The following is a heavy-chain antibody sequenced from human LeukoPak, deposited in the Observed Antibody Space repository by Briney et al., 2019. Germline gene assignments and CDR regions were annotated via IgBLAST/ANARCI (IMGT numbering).Heavy chain of an antibody. CDR2: ISGSGGST. V-gene: IGHV3-23*01. D-gene: IGHD3-22*01. J-gene: IGHJ4*02. CDR3: ASSPSSGYYYGGFDY. CDR1: GFTFSSFA. Sequence: GGSLRLSCSASGFTFSSFAMNWVRQAPGKGLEWVSAISGSGGSTYYADSVKGRFTISRDNSKNTLYLQMNSLRAEDTAVYYCASSPSSGYYYGGFDYWGQGTLVTVSS.